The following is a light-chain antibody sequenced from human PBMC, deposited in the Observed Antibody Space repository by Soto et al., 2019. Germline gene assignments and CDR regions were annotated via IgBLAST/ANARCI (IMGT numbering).Light chain of an antibody. V-gene: IGKV3D-20*02. CDR1: QSVSSNH. J-gene: IGKJ5*01. CDR3: QQRHNWIT. CDR2: AST. Sequence: EIVVTQSASTLSLSPGERATLSCRASQSVSSNHLAWYQQKPGQAPRLLIFASTDRPTVIPDRFTGSGFGTDFTLTISSLEPEDFAVYYCQQRHNWITFGQGTRLE.